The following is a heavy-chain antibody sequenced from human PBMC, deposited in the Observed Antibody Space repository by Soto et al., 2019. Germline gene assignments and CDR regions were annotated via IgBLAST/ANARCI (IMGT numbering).Heavy chain of an antibody. V-gene: IGHV4-4*02. Sequence: QVQLQESGPGLVKPSGTLSLTCAVSGGSISSSNWWSWVRQPPGKGLEWMGEIYHSGSTNYNPSLNSRVTISVDKSKNQFSLKLSSVTAADTAVYYCARVVGGYYYGMDVWGQGTTVTVSS. CDR1: GGSISSSNW. D-gene: IGHD2-2*01. CDR2: IYHSGST. CDR3: ARVVGGYYYGMDV. J-gene: IGHJ6*02.